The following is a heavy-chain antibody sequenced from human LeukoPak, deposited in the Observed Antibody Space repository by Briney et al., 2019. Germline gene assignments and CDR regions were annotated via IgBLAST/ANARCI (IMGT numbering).Heavy chain of an antibody. D-gene: IGHD3-10*01. Sequence: PGGSLRLSCAVSGLTFYNAWMRWVRQAPGKGLKCFGCIKSKNDDEITDYAAPVKGRFTIYSDEYTNTLNLQMNSLRTEERAVYYRATHFPTPGESTHYWGEGTLVTVSS. J-gene: IGHJ4*02. CDR1: GLTFYNAW. CDR3: ATHFPTPGESTHY. CDR2: IKSKNDDEIT. V-gene: IGHV3-15*01.